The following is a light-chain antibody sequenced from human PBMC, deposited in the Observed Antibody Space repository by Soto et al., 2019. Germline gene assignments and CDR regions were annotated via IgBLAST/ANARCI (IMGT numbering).Light chain of an antibody. V-gene: IGKV3-15*01. J-gene: IGKJ1*01. CDR3: QQYNNWPSWT. CDR2: GAS. Sequence: EIVISQSPTTLSVSPRERATLSCRASQSVGSNLAWYQQKPGQAPRLLIYGASTRATGIPARFSGSGSGTEFTLTISSLQSEDSAVYYCQQYNNWPSWTSGQGTKVDI. CDR1: QSVGSN.